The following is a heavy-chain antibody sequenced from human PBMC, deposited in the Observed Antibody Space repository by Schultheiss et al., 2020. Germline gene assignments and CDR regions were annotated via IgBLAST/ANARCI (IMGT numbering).Heavy chain of an antibody. J-gene: IGHJ4*02. CDR2: MTSSGPYM. CDR3: ARSSRPHRSPLRVPVDY. D-gene: IGHD3-16*01. CDR1: GFTFNSYG. Sequence: GGSLRLSCAASGFTFNSYGMHWVRQAPGKGLEWVSSMTSSGPYMYYAGSVKGRFTISRDNAKNSLYLQMNSLRAEDTAVYYCARSSRPHRSPLRVPVDYWGQGTLVTVSA. V-gene: IGHV3-21*04.